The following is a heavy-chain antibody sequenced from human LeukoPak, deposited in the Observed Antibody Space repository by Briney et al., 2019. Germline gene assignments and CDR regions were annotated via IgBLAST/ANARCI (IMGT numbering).Heavy chain of an antibody. CDR3: AKSSAGTYYYDSSGHYAWYYFDY. Sequence: PGGSLRLSCAASGFTFSSYGMHWVRQAPGKGLEWVAVISYDGSNKYYADSVKGRFAISRDNSKHTLYMQMNSLRAEDTAVYYCAKSSAGTYYYDSSGHYAWYYFDYWGQGTLVTVSS. CDR1: GFTFSSYG. D-gene: IGHD3-22*01. J-gene: IGHJ4*02. CDR2: ISYDGSNK. V-gene: IGHV3-30*18.